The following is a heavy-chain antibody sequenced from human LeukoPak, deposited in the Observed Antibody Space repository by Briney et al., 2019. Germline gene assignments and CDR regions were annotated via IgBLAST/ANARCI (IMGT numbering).Heavy chain of an antibody. CDR1: GGSISSYY. V-gene: IGHV4-59*01. J-gene: IGHJ2*01. Sequence: SETLSLTCTVSGGSISSYYWSWIRQPPGKGLEWIGYIYYSGSTNYNPSLKSRVTISVDTSKNQFSLKLSSVTAADTAVYYCAREGYYGSGSYPTYWYFDLWGRGTLVTVSS. CDR2: IYYSGST. D-gene: IGHD3-10*01. CDR3: AREGYYGSGSYPTYWYFDL.